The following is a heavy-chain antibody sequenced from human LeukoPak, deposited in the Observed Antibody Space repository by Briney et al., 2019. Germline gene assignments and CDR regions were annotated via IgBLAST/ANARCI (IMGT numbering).Heavy chain of an antibody. CDR1: GFTFSSYA. CDR3: ANAALGYYFDY. D-gene: IGHD6-13*01. V-gene: IGHV3-23*01. J-gene: IGHJ4*02. Sequence: PGGSLRLSCAASGFTFSSYAMSWVRQAPGKGLEWVSGISGSAGSTYYADSVKGRFTISRDNSKNTLYLQMHSLRAEDTAVYYCANAALGYYFDYWGQGTLVTVSS. CDR2: ISGSAGST.